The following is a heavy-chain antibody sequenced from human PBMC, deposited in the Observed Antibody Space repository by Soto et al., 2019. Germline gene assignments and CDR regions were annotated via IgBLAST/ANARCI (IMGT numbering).Heavy chain of an antibody. Sequence: GASVQVSCTASGYTFTSYGISWVRQAPGQGLEWMGWISAYNGNTNSAQNLQGRVTMTADTSTSTVYMELRTLRSDDTAVYYCARDLLGGDSPGYMDVWGKGTTVTVSS. D-gene: IGHD4-17*01. J-gene: IGHJ6*03. CDR3: ARDLLGGDSPGYMDV. V-gene: IGHV1-18*01. CDR2: ISAYNGNT. CDR1: GYTFTSYG.